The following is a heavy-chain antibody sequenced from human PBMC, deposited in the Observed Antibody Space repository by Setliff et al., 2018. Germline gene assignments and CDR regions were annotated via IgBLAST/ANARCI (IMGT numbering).Heavy chain of an antibody. D-gene: IGHD3-10*01. CDR3: ARESATIGEFPLYYFDK. CDR2: INHRGST. CDR1: GGTFSDYY. J-gene: IGHJ4*02. V-gene: IGHV4-34*01. Sequence: SETLSLTCAAYGGTFSDYYWTWIRQPPGKGLEWVGEINHRGSTNYNPSLKSRVTISLDSSKNQFSLRLSSVTAADAAVYFCARESATIGEFPLYYFDKWGQGIPVTVSS.